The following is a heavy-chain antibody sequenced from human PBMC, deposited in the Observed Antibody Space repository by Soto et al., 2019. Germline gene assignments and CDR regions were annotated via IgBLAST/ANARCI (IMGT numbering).Heavy chain of an antibody. V-gene: IGHV3-30-3*01. CDR2: ISYDGSNK. J-gene: IGHJ6*02. D-gene: IGHD5-12*01. CDR1: GFTFSSYA. CDR3: ARDMGDGYNFYYYGMDV. Sequence: GGSLRLSCAASGFTFSSYAIHWVRQAPGKGLEWVAVISYDGSNKYYADSVKGRFTISRDNSKNTLYLQMNSLRAEDTAVYYCARDMGDGYNFYYYGMDVWGQGT.